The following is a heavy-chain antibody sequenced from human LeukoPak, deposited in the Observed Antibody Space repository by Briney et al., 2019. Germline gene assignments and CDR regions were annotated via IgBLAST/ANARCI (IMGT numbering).Heavy chain of an antibody. CDR3: ATGPLGGFWGSYRRPIDY. J-gene: IGHJ4*02. D-gene: IGHD3-16*02. V-gene: IGHV1-2*02. CDR2: INPNSGGT. Sequence: ASVKVSCKASGYTFTGYYMHWVRQAPGQGLEWMGWINPNSGGTNYAQKFQGRVTMTRDTSISTAYMELSSLRSEDTAVYYCATGPLGGFWGSYRRPIDYWGQGTLVTVSS. CDR1: GYTFTGYY.